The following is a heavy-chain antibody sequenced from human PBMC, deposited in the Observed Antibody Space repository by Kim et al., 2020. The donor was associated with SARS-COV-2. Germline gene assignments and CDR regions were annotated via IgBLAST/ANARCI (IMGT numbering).Heavy chain of an antibody. CDR2: IRRKAYGGTT. J-gene: IGHJ6*02. CDR3: TRDSLMVRGVIITFAYYYGMGV. D-gene: IGHD3-10*01. Sequence: GGSLRLSCTASGFTFGYYAMSWFRQAPGKGLELVGFIRRKAYGGTTEYAASVKGRFTISRDDSKSIAYLQMNSLKTEDTAVYYCTRDSLMVRGVIITFAYYYGMGVWGQGTTVTVSS. V-gene: IGHV3-49*03. CDR1: GFTFGYYA.